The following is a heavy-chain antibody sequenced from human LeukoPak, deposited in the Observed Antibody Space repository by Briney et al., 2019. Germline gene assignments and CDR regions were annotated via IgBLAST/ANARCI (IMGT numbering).Heavy chain of an antibody. D-gene: IGHD3-3*01. CDR2: IYYSGST. J-gene: IGHJ4*02. V-gene: IGHV4-39*07. CDR1: GGSISSSSYY. CDR3: ASEITIFGVVIY. Sequence: SETLSLTCTVSGGSISSSSYYWGWIRQPPGKGLEWIGSIYYSGSTYYNPSLKSRVTISVDTSKNQFSLKLSSVTAADTAVYYCASEITIFGVVIYWGQGTLVTVSS.